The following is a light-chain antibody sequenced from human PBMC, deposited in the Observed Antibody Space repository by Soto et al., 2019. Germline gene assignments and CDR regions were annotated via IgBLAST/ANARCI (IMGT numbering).Light chain of an antibody. CDR1: SSNIGGNS. J-gene: IGLJ1*01. Sequence: QPVLTQPPSVSAAPGQKVTITCSGSSSNIGGNSVSWYQQLPGTAPKLLIYDDNRRPSAIPDRFSGSKSGPSATLSITGVQTGDEDDYYSGSWDSSLSVYVFGTGTKVTVL. V-gene: IGLV1-51*01. CDR3: GSWDSSLSVYV. CDR2: DDN.